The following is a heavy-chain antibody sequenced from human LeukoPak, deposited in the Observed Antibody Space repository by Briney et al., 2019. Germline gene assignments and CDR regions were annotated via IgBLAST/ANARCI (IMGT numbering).Heavy chain of an antibody. Sequence: GGSLRLSCAASGFTFSSYSMNWVRQAPGKGLEWVSYISSSSSYIYYADSVKGRFTISRDNAKNSLYLQMNSLRAEDTAVYYCARDFVGVTAIPFDYWGQGTLVTVSS. V-gene: IGHV3-21*05. D-gene: IGHD2-21*02. CDR3: ARDFVGVTAIPFDY. CDR1: GFTFSSYS. J-gene: IGHJ4*02. CDR2: ISSSSSYI.